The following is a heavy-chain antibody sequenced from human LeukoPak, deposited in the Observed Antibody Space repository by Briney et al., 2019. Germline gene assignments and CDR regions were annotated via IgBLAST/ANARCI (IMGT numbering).Heavy chain of an antibody. J-gene: IGHJ4*02. CDR3: ATTNDGGGYQWGDFFDF. V-gene: IGHV1-69*04. D-gene: IGHD3-22*01. Sequence: ASVKVSCKASGGTSNSHAISWVRQAPGQGLEWMGRIIPNLGTTNRAQNFQDRVTLTADKSTNTAYMELTSLTSDDTAVYYCATTNDGGGYQWGDFFDFWGQGTLVTVS. CDR1: GGTSNSHA. CDR2: IIPNLGTT.